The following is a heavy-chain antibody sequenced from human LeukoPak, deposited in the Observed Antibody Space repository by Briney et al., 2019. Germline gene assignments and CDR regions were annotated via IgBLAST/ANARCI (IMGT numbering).Heavy chain of an antibody. CDR3: ARGHYYGSGSYDYYFDY. CDR1: GFTFSSYS. D-gene: IGHD3-10*01. CDR2: ISSSSSYI. J-gene: IGHJ4*02. Sequence: GGSLRLSCAASGFTFSSYSMNWVRQAPGKGLEWVSSISSSSSYIYYADSVKGRFTISRDNAKNSLYLQMNSLRAEDTAVYYCARGHYYGSGSYDYYFDYWGQGILVTVFS. V-gene: IGHV3-21*01.